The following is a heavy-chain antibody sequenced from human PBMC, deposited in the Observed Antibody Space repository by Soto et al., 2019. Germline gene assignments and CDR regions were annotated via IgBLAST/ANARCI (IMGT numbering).Heavy chain of an antibody. CDR3: ARGSIAADGDAFDI. CDR2: ISYDGSNK. D-gene: IGHD6-13*01. Sequence: GGSLRLSCAASGFTFSSYAMHWVRQAPGKGLEWVAVISYDGSNKYYADSVKGRFTISRDNSKNTLYLQMNSLRAEDTAVYYCARGSIAADGDAFDIWGQGTMVTVSS. V-gene: IGHV3-30*04. CDR1: GFTFSSYA. J-gene: IGHJ3*02.